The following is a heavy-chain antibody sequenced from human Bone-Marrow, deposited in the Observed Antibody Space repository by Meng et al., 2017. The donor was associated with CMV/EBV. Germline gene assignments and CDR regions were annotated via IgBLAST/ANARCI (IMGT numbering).Heavy chain of an antibody. J-gene: IGHJ6*02. D-gene: IGHD3-16*02. V-gene: IGHV1-18*01. CDR3: ARDRLYDLPYGMDV. CDR1: GYTFTTYG. CDR2: ISPYNRKT. Sequence: ASVKVSCKASGYTFTTYGVTWVRQAPGQGLEWMGWISPYNRKTNYTQRLQGRVTMTADTSSRTAYMELRSLRSDDTAVYYCARDRLYDLPYGMDVWGQGTTVTVSS.